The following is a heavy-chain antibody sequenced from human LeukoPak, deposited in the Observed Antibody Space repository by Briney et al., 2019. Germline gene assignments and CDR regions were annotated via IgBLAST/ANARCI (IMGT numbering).Heavy chain of an antibody. CDR1: GYSFTSYW. CDR3: ASPMATIPPGAFDI. V-gene: IGHV5-51*01. D-gene: IGHD5-24*01. J-gene: IGHJ3*02. CDR2: IYPGDSDT. Sequence: GESLKISCKGSGYSFTSYWIGWVGQMPGEGLEWMGIIYPGDSDTRYSPSLQGQVTISADKSISTAYLQWSSLKASDTAMYYCASPMATIPPGAFDIWGQGTMVTVSS.